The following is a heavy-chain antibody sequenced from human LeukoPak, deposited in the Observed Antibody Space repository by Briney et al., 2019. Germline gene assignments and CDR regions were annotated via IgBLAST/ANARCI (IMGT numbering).Heavy chain of an antibody. D-gene: IGHD3-3*01. CDR2: VSTGSNYI. CDR1: GFTFSSYS. V-gene: IGHV3-21*01. J-gene: IGHJ3*02. Sequence: GGSLRLSCTASGFTFSSYSLNWVRQAPGKGLEWVSSVSTGSNYIYYADSVKGRFTFSRDNDKNSLYLQMNSLRVEDTAVYYCERAFRPSVTVFIIRGGFDIWGQGTMVTVSS. CDR3: ERAFRPSVTVFIIRGGFDI.